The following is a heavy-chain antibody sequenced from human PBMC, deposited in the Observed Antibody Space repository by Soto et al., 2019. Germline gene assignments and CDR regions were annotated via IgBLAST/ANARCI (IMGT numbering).Heavy chain of an antibody. CDR3: ARQITMIVVVNRAPLTD. CDR2: IYYSGST. Sequence: QLQLQESGPGLVKPSETLSLTCTVSGGSISSSSYYWGWIRQPPGKGLEWIGSIYYSGSTYYNPSLKSRVTISVDTSKNQCSLKLSSVTATDTAVYYCARQITMIVVVNRAPLTDWGQGTLVTVSS. V-gene: IGHV4-39*01. D-gene: IGHD3-22*01. CDR1: GGSISSSSYY. J-gene: IGHJ4*02.